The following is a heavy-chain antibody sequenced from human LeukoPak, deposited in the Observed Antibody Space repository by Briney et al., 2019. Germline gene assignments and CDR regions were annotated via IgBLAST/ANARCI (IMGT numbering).Heavy chain of an antibody. D-gene: IGHD1-26*01. CDR3: ARPPSVRLKNSGSYSFDS. V-gene: IGHV1-8*01. Sequence: ASVKVSCKASGYTFTSYDINWVRQATGQGLEWMGWMNPNSGNTGYAQKFQGRVTMTRNTSISTAYMELSSLRSEDTAVYYCARPPSVRLKNSGSYSFDSWAKGPLAPASS. CDR1: GYTFTSYD. J-gene: IGHJ4*02. CDR2: MNPNSGNT.